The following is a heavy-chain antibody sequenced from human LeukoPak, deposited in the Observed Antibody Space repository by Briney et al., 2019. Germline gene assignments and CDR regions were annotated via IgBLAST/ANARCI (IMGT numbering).Heavy chain of an antibody. V-gene: IGHV3-30*18. Sequence: GGSLRLSCAASGFAFSSYGMHWVRQAPGKGLEWVAVISYDGSNKYYADSVKGRFTISRDNSKNTLYLQMMSLRAKHTAVSYCEKDQTFSYYDSSGYYYGEWGQGTLVTVSS. CDR3: EKDQTFSYYDSSGYYYGE. J-gene: IGHJ4*02. D-gene: IGHD3-22*01. CDR1: GFAFSSYG. CDR2: ISYDGSNK.